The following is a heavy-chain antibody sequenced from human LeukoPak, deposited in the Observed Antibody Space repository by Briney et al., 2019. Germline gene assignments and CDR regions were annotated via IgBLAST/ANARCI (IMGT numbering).Heavy chain of an antibody. CDR3: ARAPRYFASYYFDY. CDR1: GFTFSDYY. D-gene: IGHD3-9*01. J-gene: IGHJ4*02. CDR2: ISSSGSTI. Sequence: GGSLRLSCAASGFTFSDYYMSWIRQAPGKGLEWVSYISSSGSTIYYADSVKGRFTISRDNAKNSLYLQMNSLRAEDTAVYYCARAPRYFASYYFDYWGQGTLVTVSS. V-gene: IGHV3-11*01.